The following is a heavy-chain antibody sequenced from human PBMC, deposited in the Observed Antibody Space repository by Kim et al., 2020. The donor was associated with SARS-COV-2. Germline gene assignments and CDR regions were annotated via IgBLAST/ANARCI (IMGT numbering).Heavy chain of an antibody. CDR1: GFTFDDYG. D-gene: IGHD5-18*01. CDR2: INWNGGST. CDR3: ARGYRYGFDY. J-gene: IGHJ4*02. V-gene: IGHV3-20*01. Sequence: GGSLRLSCAASGFTFDDYGMSWVRQAPGKGLEWVSGINWNGGSTGYADSVKGRFTISRDNAKNSLYLQMNSLRAEDQALYHCARGYRYGFDYWGQGTLVTVSS.